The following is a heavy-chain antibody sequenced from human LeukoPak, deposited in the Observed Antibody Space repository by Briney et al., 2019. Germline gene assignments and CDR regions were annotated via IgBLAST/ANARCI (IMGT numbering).Heavy chain of an antibody. D-gene: IGHD3-22*01. CDR1: GFTFSSYA. CDR3: AKAHYYDSSGYRISLYYFDY. CDR2: ISGSGGST. Sequence: GGSLRLSCAASGFTFSSYAMSWVRQAPGKGLEWVSAISGSGGSTYYADSVKGRFTISRDNSKNTLYLQMNSLRAEDTAVYYCAKAHYYDSSGYRISLYYFDYWGQGTLVTVSS. J-gene: IGHJ4*02. V-gene: IGHV3-23*01.